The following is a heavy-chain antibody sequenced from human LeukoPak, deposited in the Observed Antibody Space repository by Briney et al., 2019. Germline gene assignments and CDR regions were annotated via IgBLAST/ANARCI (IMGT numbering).Heavy chain of an antibody. J-gene: IGHJ4*02. CDR2: ISDDGNNK. D-gene: IGHD3-3*01. Sequence: AGGSLRLSCVASGFTFSEFGMHWVRQAPGKGLEWVAIISDDGNNKGYADSVTGRFTISRDNSKNTLSLQMNSLTAEDTAVYYCAKDRGTIFNVLNYHFDLWGQGVLVTVSS. CDR1: GFTFSEFG. V-gene: IGHV3-30*02. CDR3: AKDRGTIFNVLNYHFDL.